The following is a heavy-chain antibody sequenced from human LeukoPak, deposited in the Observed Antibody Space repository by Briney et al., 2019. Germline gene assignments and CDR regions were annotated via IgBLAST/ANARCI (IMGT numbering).Heavy chain of an antibody. CDR2: TGGSGDST. J-gene: IGHJ4*02. V-gene: IGHV3-23*01. CDR3: AKNSASYYYSALDY. D-gene: IGHD3-22*01. CDR1: GFIFSSYA. Sequence: GGSLRLSCATSGFIFSSYAMTWVRQAPGKGLEWVSGTGGSGDSTFYADSVTGRFTISRDNSKNTLYLQMNSLRAEDTAIYYCAKNSASYYYSALDYWGQGALVTVSS.